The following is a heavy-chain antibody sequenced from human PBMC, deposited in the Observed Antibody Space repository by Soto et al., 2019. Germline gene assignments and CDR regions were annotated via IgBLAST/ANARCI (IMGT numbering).Heavy chain of an antibody. V-gene: IGHV3-48*03. J-gene: IGHJ4*02. Sequence: EVRLVESGGDLVKSGGSLRLSWVGSGFFFRNYEMNWVRQAPGKGLEWLAHISTTGGHVSESDSVKGRFTISRDNNKHTLDLQMNSLRTEDTGVYYCVSHPHWARPFESLGQGTLVNVSS. CDR2: ISTTGGHV. D-gene: IGHD7-27*01. CDR1: GFFFRNYE. CDR3: VSHPHWARPFES.